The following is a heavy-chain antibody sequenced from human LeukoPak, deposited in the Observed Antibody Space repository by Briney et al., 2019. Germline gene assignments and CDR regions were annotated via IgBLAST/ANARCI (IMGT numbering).Heavy chain of an antibody. CDR1: GGSISSGDYY. V-gene: IGHV4-30-4*01. D-gene: IGHD3-22*01. Sequence: SETLSLTCTVSGGSISSGDYYWRWIRQPPGKGLEWIAYMYYSGSTYYNPSLKSRVTMSADTSKNQLSLRLSSVTAADTAVYYCARPYYYDSRIDPWGQGIPVTVSS. CDR2: MYYSGST. CDR3: ARPYYYDSRIDP. J-gene: IGHJ5*02.